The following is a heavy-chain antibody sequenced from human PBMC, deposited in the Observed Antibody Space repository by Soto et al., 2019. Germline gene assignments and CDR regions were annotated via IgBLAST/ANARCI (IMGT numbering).Heavy chain of an antibody. CDR2: ISYDGSNK. D-gene: IGHD3-3*01. CDR3: AKPYYDFWSGYSYYFDY. V-gene: IGHV3-30*18. J-gene: IGHJ4*02. Sequence: QVQLVESGGGVVQPGRSLRLSCAASGFTFSSYGMHWVRQAPGKGLEWVAVISYDGSNKYYADSVKGRFTISRDNSKNTLYLQMNSLRAEDTAVYYCAKPYYDFWSGYSYYFDYWGQGTLVTVSS. CDR1: GFTFSSYG.